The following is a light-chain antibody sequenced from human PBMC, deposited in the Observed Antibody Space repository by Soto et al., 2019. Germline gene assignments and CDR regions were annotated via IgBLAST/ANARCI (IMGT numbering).Light chain of an antibody. V-gene: IGLV2-14*03. CDR3: TSTTSSSTRV. Sequence: QSALTQPASVSGSPGQSITISCTGTSSDVGDYNYVSWYQQHPGKAPRLMIFDVSNRPSGVSNRFSGSKSGNTASLTISGLQDEDEADYCCTSTTSSSTRVFGTGTKVTVL. J-gene: IGLJ1*01. CDR1: SSDVGDYNY. CDR2: DVS.